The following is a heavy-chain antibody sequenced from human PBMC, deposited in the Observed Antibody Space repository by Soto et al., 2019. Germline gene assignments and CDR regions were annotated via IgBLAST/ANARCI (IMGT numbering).Heavy chain of an antibody. CDR3: AQNGQPPYYYYGLDV. J-gene: IGHJ6*02. V-gene: IGHV1-18*01. D-gene: IGHD2-8*01. Sequence: VASVKVSWKASGYTFTRYGISWVRQAPGQGLEWMGWISGYNGDTNYAQKFQDRVSMTIDTSTGTAYMELRSLTSDDTAIYHCAQNGQPPYYYYGLDVWG. CDR2: ISGYNGDT. CDR1: GYTFTRYG.